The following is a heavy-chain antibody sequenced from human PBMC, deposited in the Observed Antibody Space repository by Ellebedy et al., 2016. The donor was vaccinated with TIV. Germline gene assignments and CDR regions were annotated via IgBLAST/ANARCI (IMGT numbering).Heavy chain of an antibody. CDR1: GFTFSSYA. V-gene: IGHV3-30*04. CDR3: ARDFPHRRVEF. J-gene: IGHJ4*02. CDR2: ISYDGSYK. D-gene: IGHD2/OR15-2a*01. Sequence: GESLKISCAASGFTFSSYAMHWVRQAPGKGLEWVAVISYDGSYKFYAAYVKGRFTISRDNSKNTLYLKMHSLRADDTAVYYCARDFPHRRVEFWGQGTLVTVSS.